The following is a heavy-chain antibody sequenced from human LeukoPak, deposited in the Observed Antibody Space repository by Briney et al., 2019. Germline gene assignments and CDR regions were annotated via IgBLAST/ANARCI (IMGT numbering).Heavy chain of an antibody. V-gene: IGHV4-39*07. D-gene: IGHD3-22*01. CDR3: ARGGGDSSGLHYGDALDL. J-gene: IGHJ3*01. CDR1: GGSISSSGYC. CDR2: MYYSGST. Sequence: SETLSLTCTVSGGSISSSGYCWGWIRQPPGKGLEWIGSMYYSGSTYYNPSLKSRVTISVDTSKNHFSLKLSSVIAADTAVYYCARGGGDSSGLHYGDALDLWGQGTVVTVSS.